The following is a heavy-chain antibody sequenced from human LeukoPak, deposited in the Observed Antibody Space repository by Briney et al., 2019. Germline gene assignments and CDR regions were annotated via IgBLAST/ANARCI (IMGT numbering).Heavy chain of an antibody. CDR1: GFTVSSNY. CDR3: AREGNYYGMDV. J-gene: IGHJ6*02. CDR2: IFSGGTT. Sequence: PGGSLRLSCAASGFTVSSNYMSWVRQAPGKGLEWVSVIFSGGTTYYADSVKGRFTISRDNSKNTLYLQMNSLRAEDTAVYYCAREGNYYGMDVWGQGTTVTVSS. V-gene: IGHV3-53*01.